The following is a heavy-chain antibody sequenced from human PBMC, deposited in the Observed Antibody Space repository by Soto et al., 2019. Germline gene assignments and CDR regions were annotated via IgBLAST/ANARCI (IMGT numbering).Heavy chain of an antibody. CDR2: LYYSGGA. CDR3: ARRDRGGNGGKSFPF. CDR1: AASSGRSSYC. Sequence: SETLSLTCTVSAASSGRSSYCWGWIRQPPEKGLEWIGSLYYSGGAYYNPSLYSRVTISADTSKNLLSLKLRSVAAADPAVYYCARRDRGGNGGKSFPFWGQGTLVTVSS. J-gene: IGHJ4*02. V-gene: IGHV4-39*01. D-gene: IGHD5-12*01.